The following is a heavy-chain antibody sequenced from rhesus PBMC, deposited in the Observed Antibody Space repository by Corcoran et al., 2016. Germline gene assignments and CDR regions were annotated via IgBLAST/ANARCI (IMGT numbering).Heavy chain of an antibody. D-gene: IGHD3S6*01. CDR1: GFSINTAETG. CDR3: ARLPTRRFDV. CDR2: ICWRDTK. Sequence: QVTLKESGPALVKPTQTLTLTCTFSGFSINTAETGVGGIRQPPGQAREWLASICWRDTKYYSTSLKRRLTLSKDPSKNLVILTMPNMDPVDTATYYCARLPTRRFDVWGPGVLVTVSS. V-gene: IGHV2-95*01. J-gene: IGHJ5-1*01.